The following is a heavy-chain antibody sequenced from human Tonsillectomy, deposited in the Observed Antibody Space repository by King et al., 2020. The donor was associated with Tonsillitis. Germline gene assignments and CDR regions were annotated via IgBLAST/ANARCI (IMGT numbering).Heavy chain of an antibody. CDR1: GFAFSTYA. CDR2: ISGRDTRT. D-gene: IGHD1-26*01. Sequence: VQLVESGGGLVQPGGSLRLSCEASGFAFSTYAMSWVRQAPGKGPEWGSAISGRDTRTFFPDSVKGRFTISRDNSKNTVYLQMSSLRAEDTAVYYCAKESPYSGNYRFYYFDYWGQGTLVTVSS. V-gene: IGHV3-23*04. CDR3: AKESPYSGNYRFYYFDY. J-gene: IGHJ4*02.